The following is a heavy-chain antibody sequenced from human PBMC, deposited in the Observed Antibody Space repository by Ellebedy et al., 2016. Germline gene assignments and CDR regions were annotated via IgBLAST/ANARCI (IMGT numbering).Heavy chain of an antibody. Sequence: SETLSLXCAVYGGSFSDYYWSWIRQPPGKGLEWIGEINHSGSTNYNPSLKSRVTISVDTSKNQISLKLSSVTAADTAVYYCARRITMVRGAPTKYFDLWGRGTLVTVSS. D-gene: IGHD3-10*01. CDR2: INHSGST. CDR3: ARRITMVRGAPTKYFDL. J-gene: IGHJ2*01. CDR1: GGSFSDYY. V-gene: IGHV4-34*01.